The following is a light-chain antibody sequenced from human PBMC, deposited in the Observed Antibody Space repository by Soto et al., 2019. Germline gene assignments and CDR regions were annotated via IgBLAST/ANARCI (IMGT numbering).Light chain of an antibody. Sequence: QSVLTQPPSASGSPGQSVTISCTGTSSDVGAYNYVSWYQQHPGKAPKLMIYEVNNRPSGVPGRFSASKSGNTASLTVSGLQAEDEDDYYCSSYAGSNNLIFGGGTKLTVL. CDR2: EVN. J-gene: IGLJ2*01. CDR1: SSDVGAYNY. V-gene: IGLV2-8*01. CDR3: SSYAGSNNLI.